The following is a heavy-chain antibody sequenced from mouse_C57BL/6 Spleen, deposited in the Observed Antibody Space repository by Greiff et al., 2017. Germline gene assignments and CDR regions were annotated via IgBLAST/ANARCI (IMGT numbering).Heavy chain of an antibody. CDR3: ARGEIGYDYDVRFAY. J-gene: IGHJ3*01. CDR1: GYAFSSYW. Sequence: VQLQQSGASVKISCKASGYAFSSYWMNWVKQRPGKGLEWIGQIYPGDGDTNYNGKFKGKATLTADKSSSTAYMQLSSLTSEDSAVYFCARGEIGYDYDVRFAYWGQGTLVTVSA. D-gene: IGHD2-4*01. V-gene: IGHV1-80*01. CDR2: IYPGDGDT.